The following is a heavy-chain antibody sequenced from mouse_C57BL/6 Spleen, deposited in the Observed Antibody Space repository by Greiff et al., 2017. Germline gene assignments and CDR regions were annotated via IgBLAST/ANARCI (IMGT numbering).Heavy chain of an antibody. CDR1: GYTFTSYW. CDR2: IDPSDSYT. V-gene: IGHV1-69*01. D-gene: IGHD6-1*01. J-gene: IGHJ2*01. Sequence: VQLQQPGAELVMPGASVKLSCKASGYTFTSYWMHWVKQRPGQGLEWIGEIDPSDSYTNYNQKFKGKSTLTVDKSSSTAYMQLSSLTSEDSAVYYCARRGPTPFDYWGQGTTLTVSS. CDR3: ARRGPTPFDY.